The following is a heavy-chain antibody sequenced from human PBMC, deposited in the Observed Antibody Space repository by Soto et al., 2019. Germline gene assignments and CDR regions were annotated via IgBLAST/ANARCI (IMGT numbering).Heavy chain of an antibody. CDR1: GFTFSKYS. V-gene: IGHV3-48*02. D-gene: IGHD2-15*01. Sequence: LRLSCTASGFTFSKYSMSLVRQAPGKGLEWISYISNTGRPIYYADSVKGRFTNSRDNVKNSLSLQMNRLREEDTSVYYCARGCSGGKCNQEKDSWGQGTPVTVSS. CDR3: ARGCSGGKCNQEKDS. CDR2: ISNTGRPI. J-gene: IGHJ1*01.